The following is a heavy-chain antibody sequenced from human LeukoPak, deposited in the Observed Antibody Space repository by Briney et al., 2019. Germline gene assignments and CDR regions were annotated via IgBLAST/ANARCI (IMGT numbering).Heavy chain of an antibody. D-gene: IGHD3-3*01. J-gene: IGHJ4*02. V-gene: IGHV4-38-2*01. CDR3: ASQTYDFWSGYYISYFDY. CDR2: IYHSGST. CDR1: GYSISSGYY. Sequence: SETLSPTCAVSGYSISSGYYWGWIRQPPGKGLEWIGSIYHSGSTYYNPSLKSRVTISVDTSKNQFSLKLSSVTAADTAVYYCASQTYDFWSGYYISYFDYWGQGTLVTVSS.